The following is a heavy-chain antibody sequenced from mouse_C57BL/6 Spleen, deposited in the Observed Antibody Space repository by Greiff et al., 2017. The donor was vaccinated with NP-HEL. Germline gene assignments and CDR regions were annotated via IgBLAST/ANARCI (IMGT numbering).Heavy chain of an antibody. Sequence: EVMLVESGAELVKPGASVKLSCTASGFNIKDYYMHWVKQRTEQGLEWIGRIDPEDGETKYAPKFQGKATITADTSSNTAYLQLSSLTSEDTAVYYCALYYYGSSPWFAYWGQGTLVTVSA. CDR1: GFNIKDYY. CDR3: ALYYYGSSPWFAY. D-gene: IGHD1-1*01. V-gene: IGHV14-2*01. J-gene: IGHJ3*01. CDR2: IDPEDGET.